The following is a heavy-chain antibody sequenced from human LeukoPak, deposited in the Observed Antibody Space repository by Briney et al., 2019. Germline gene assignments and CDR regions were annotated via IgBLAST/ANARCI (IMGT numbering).Heavy chain of an antibody. J-gene: IGHJ4*02. CDR1: GFTFSSYS. Sequence: GGSLRLSCAASGFTFSSYSMNWVRQAPGKGLEWVSSISSSSSYIYYADSVKGRFTISRGNAKNSLYLQMNSLRAENTAVYYCAMGGDGDYWGQGTLVTVSS. V-gene: IGHV3-21*01. CDR3: AMGGDGDY. D-gene: IGHD2-21*02. CDR2: ISSSSSYI.